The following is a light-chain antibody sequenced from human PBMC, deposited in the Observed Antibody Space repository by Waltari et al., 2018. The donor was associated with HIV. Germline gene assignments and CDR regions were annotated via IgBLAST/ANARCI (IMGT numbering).Light chain of an antibody. J-gene: IGKJ2*01. CDR2: GAS. Sequence: EVVMTQSPATLSVSPGERATLSCSASQSVNSHLAWYQHKPGQAPRLLIYGASTRATGVPARFSGSGSGTEFTLTISSLQSEDFAVYYWQQYNHWPPYTFGQGTKLEIK. CDR1: QSVNSH. CDR3: QQYNHWPPYT. V-gene: IGKV3-15*01.